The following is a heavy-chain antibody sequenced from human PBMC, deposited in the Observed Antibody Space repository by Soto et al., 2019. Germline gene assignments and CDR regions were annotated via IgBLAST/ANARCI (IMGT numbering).Heavy chain of an antibody. CDR1: GFTVSSNY. Sequence: GGSLRLSCAASGFTVSSNYMSWVRQAPGKGLEWVAVIYSGGSTYYADSVKGRFTISRDNSKNTLYLQMNSLRAEDTAVYYCARHIVVVPAANDAFDIWGQGTMVTVPS. J-gene: IGHJ3*02. CDR3: ARHIVVVPAANDAFDI. V-gene: IGHV3-66*04. CDR2: IYSGGST. D-gene: IGHD2-2*01.